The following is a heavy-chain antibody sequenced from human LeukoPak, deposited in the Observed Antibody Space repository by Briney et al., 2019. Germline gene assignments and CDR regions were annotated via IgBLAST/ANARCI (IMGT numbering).Heavy chain of an antibody. Sequence: KPSETLSLTCTVSGYSISSGYYWGWIRQPPGKGLEWIGSIYHSGSTYYNPSLKSRVTISVDTSKNQFSLKLSSVTAADTAVYYCARDPSRIAARLGRYWFDPWGQGILVTVSS. D-gene: IGHD6-6*01. CDR3: ARDPSRIAARLGRYWFDP. CDR1: GYSISSGYY. V-gene: IGHV4-38-2*02. J-gene: IGHJ5*02. CDR2: IYHSGST.